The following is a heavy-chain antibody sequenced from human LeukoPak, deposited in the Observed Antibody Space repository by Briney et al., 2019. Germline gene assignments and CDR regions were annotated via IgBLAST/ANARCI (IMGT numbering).Heavy chain of an antibody. CDR1: GDSISSGSYY. CDR2: IYTSGST. V-gene: IGHV4-61*02. Sequence: SQTLSLTCTVSGDSISSGSYYWSWIRQPAGKGLEWIGRIYTSGSTNYNPSLKSRVTISVDTSKNQFSLKLSSVTAADTAVYYCAREGYCSGGSCYLWFDPWGQGTLVTVSS. CDR3: AREGYCSGGSCYLWFDP. D-gene: IGHD2-15*01. J-gene: IGHJ5*02.